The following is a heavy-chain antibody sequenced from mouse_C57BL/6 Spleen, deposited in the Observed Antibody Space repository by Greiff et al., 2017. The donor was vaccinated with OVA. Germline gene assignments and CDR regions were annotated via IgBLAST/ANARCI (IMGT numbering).Heavy chain of an antibody. Sequence: VKLQQPGTELVKPGASVKLSCKASGYTFTSYWMHWVKQRPGQGLEWIGNINPSNGGTNYNEKFKSKATLTVDKSSSTAYMQLSSLTSEDSAVCYCAYYYGSSGYFDVWGTGTSVTASS. V-gene: IGHV1-53*01. D-gene: IGHD1-1*01. J-gene: IGHJ1*03. CDR3: AYYYGSSGYFDV. CDR2: INPSNGGT. CDR1: GYTFTSYW.